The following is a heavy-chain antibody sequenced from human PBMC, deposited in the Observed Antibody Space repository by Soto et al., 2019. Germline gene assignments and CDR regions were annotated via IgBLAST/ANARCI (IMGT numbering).Heavy chain of an antibody. J-gene: IGHJ6*02. CDR2: IKSKTDGGTT. CDR1: GFNFRNAW. Sequence: LRLSCAASGFNFRNAWMSWVRQAPGKGLEWVGRIKSKTDGGTTDYAAPVKGRFTISRDDSKNTLYLQMNSLKTEDTAVYYCTTVCLSPYYYYGMDVWGQGTTVTVSS. V-gene: IGHV3-15*01. CDR3: TTVCLSPYYYYGMDV.